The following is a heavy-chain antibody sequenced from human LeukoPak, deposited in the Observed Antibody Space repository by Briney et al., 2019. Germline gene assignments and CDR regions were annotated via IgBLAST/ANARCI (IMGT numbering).Heavy chain of an antibody. J-gene: IGHJ3*02. CDR1: GFTFSSFW. Sequence: GGSLRLSCAASGFTFSSFWMTWVRQAPGKGLGWVANIKQDGSEKFYVDSVKGRFTISRDSAKNSLYLQMNSPRVEDTAVYYCARYYDGTGSQDTFDIWGPGTMVTVSS. V-gene: IGHV3-7*01. CDR3: ARYYDGTGSQDTFDI. D-gene: IGHD3-22*01. CDR2: IKQDGSEK.